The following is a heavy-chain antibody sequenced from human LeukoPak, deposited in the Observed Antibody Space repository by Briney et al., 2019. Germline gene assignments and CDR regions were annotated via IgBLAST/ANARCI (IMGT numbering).Heavy chain of an antibody. J-gene: IGHJ4*02. D-gene: IGHD6-19*01. CDR1: GFTFSSYA. Sequence: GGSLRLSCAASGFTFSSYAMSWVRQAPGKGLEWVSAISGSGGSTYYADSVKGRFTISRDNSKNTLYLQMNRLRAEDTAVYYCAKDPPSIAVAGTSYFDYWGQGTLVTVSS. V-gene: IGHV3-23*01. CDR2: ISGSGGST. CDR3: AKDPPSIAVAGTSYFDY.